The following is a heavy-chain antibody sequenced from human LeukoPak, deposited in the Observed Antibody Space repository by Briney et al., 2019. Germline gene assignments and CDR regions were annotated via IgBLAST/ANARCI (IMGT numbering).Heavy chain of an antibody. CDR3: ANLPL. CDR2: ISYDGSNK. Sequence: GGSLRLSCATSGFTFSNSGMHWVRQAPGKGLEWVAVISYDGSNKYYADSVKGRFTISRDNSKNTLYLQMNSLRPEDAAVYYCANLPLWGQGTLVTVSS. J-gene: IGHJ4*02. V-gene: IGHV3-30*18. CDR1: GFTFSNSG.